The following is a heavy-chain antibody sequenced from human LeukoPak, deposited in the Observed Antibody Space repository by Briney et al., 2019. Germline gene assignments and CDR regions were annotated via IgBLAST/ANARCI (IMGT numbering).Heavy chain of an antibody. V-gene: IGHV3-30*02. Sequence: GGSLRLSCAASGLNFNICGMNWVRQAPGKGLEWVAFIRYDGSNKYYADSVKGRFTISRDNSNNTLYLQMDSLRVEDTAVYYCAKDSASSSWPYYFDYWGQGALVTVSS. CDR2: IRYDGSNK. CDR3: AKDSASSSWPYYFDY. CDR1: GLNFNICG. D-gene: IGHD6-13*01. J-gene: IGHJ4*02.